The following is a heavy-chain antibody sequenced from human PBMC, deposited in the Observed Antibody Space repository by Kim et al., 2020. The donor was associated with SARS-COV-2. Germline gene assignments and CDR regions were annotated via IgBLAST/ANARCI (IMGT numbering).Heavy chain of an antibody. D-gene: IGHD3-22*01. Sequence: ASVKVSCKASGYTFTSYAMHWVRQAPGQRLEWMGWINAGNGNTKYSQKLQGRVTITRDTSASTAYMELSSLRSEDTAVYYCARGRWYYDSSGYYYPYYFDYWGQGTLVTVSS. CDR2: INAGNGNT. V-gene: IGHV1-3*01. CDR1: GYTFTSYA. J-gene: IGHJ4*02. CDR3: ARGRWYYDSSGYYYPYYFDY.